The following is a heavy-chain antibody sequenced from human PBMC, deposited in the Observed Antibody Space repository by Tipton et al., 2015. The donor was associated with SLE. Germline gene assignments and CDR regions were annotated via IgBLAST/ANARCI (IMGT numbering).Heavy chain of an antibody. J-gene: IGHJ3*02. Sequence: TLSLTCAVSGYSISSGFYWGWIRQPPGKGLEWIGNIYHSGSTYYNPSLRSRVTVSVDTSKNQFSLNLSSVTAADTAVYYCARDLTYGDYLLGAFDIWGQGTMVTVSS. CDR3: ARDLTYGDYLLGAFDI. CDR2: IYHSGST. D-gene: IGHD4-17*01. CDR1: GYSISSGFY. V-gene: IGHV4-38-2*02.